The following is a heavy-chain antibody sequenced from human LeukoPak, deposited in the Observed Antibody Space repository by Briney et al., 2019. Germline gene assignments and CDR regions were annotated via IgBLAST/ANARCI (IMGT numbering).Heavy chain of an antibody. CDR2: ISYDGSNK. V-gene: IGHV3-30-3*01. CDR1: GFTFSSYA. J-gene: IGHJ4*02. Sequence: GRSLRLSCAASGFTFSSYAMHWVRQAPGKGLEWVAVISYDGSNKYYADSVKGRFTISRDNSKNTLYLQMNSLRAEDTAVYYCARSYCSSISCRPHFDYWGQGTLVTVSS. D-gene: IGHD2-2*01. CDR3: ARSYCSSISCRPHFDY.